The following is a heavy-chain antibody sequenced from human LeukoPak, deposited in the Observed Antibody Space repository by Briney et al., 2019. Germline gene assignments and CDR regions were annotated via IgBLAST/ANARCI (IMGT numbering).Heavy chain of an antibody. CDR2: INPNSGGT. V-gene: IGHV1-2*02. CDR3: ARGGSGSYFSWLDP. CDR1: GYTFADYY. Sequence: ASVKVSCKASGYTFADYYIHWVRQAPGQGLECMGWINPNSGGTNYAQKFQGRVTMTRDTSISTAYMELSRLRSDDTAVYYCARGGSGSYFSWLDPWGQGTLVTVSS. D-gene: IGHD3-10*01. J-gene: IGHJ5*02.